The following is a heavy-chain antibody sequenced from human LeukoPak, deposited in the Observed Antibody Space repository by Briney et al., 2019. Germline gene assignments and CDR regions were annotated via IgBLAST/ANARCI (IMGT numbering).Heavy chain of an antibody. CDR2: ISGSGGST. Sequence: GGSLRLSCAASGFTFSSYAMSWVRQAPGKGLKWVSVISGSGGSTYYADSVKGRFTISRDNSKNTLYLQMNSLRAEDTAVYYCAKLPTRYNSFEDYWGQGTLVTVSS. J-gene: IGHJ4*02. V-gene: IGHV3-23*01. CDR3: AKLPTRYNSFEDY. D-gene: IGHD6-19*01. CDR1: GFTFSSYA.